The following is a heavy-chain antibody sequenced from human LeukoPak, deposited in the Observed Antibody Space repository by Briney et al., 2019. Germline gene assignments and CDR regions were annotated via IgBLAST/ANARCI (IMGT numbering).Heavy chain of an antibody. CDR1: GGSFSGYY. D-gene: IGHD7-27*01. CDR2: INHSGST. Sequence: PSETLSLTCAVYGGSFSGYYWSWIRQPPGKGLEWIGEINHSGSTNYNPSLKSRVTISVDTSKNQFSLKLSSVTAADTAVYYCARRQLTGQYYFDYWGQGTLVTASS. V-gene: IGHV4-34*01. J-gene: IGHJ4*02. CDR3: ARRQLTGQYYFDY.